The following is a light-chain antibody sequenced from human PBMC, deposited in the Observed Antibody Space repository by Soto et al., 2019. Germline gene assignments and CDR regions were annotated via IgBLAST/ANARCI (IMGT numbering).Light chain of an antibody. J-gene: IGLJ3*02. CDR1: SSNIGNNT. Sequence: QLVLTQPPSASATPGQRVTISCSGSSSNIGNNTVNWYQQVPGTAPNLLIYSNNRRPSGVPDRFSGSKSGTSASLAISGLQSDDEADYYCAAWDDSLNGPVFGGGTKLTVL. CDR3: AAWDDSLNGPV. V-gene: IGLV1-44*01. CDR2: SNN.